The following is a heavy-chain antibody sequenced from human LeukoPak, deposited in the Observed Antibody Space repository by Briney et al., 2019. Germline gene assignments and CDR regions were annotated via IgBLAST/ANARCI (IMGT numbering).Heavy chain of an antibody. CDR2: INNNGSTI. J-gene: IGHJ6*02. V-gene: IGHV3-11*01. D-gene: IGHD2-15*01. Sequence: PGGSLRLSCAASGFTFSDYYMRWIRQAPGKGLEWVAYINNNGSTIYYADSVKGRFTISRDNAKNSMHLQMNSLRAEDTAVYYCARGDKDFYYGLDVWGQGTTVTVSS. CDR1: GFTFSDYY. CDR3: ARGDKDFYYGLDV.